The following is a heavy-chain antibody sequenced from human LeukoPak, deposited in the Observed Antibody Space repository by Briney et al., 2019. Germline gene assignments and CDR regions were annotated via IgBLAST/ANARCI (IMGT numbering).Heavy chain of an antibody. V-gene: IGHV3-23*01. CDR3: AKEYRIRHTYIAAEFPQYFQH. D-gene: IGHD6-13*01. CDR1: GFTFSSYA. J-gene: IGHJ1*01. CDR2: ISGSGGST. Sequence: GGSLRLSCAASGFTFSSYAMSWVRQAPGKGLEWVSAISGSGGSTYYADSVKGRFTISRDNSKNTLYLQMNSLRAEDTAVYYCAKEYRIRHTYIAAEFPQYFQHWGQGTLVTVSS.